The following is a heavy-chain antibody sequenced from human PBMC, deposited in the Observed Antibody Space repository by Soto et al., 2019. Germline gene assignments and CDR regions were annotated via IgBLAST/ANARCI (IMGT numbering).Heavy chain of an antibody. V-gene: IGHV1-2*02. CDR3: TRDPPNRDYYGMDV. J-gene: IGHJ6*02. Sequence: XSVKVSCKASGYTFSAYYIHWVRQAPGQGLEWMGWINPNSRGTKYAENFQGRVTLTRETSISTAYMELSRLRSDDSAVYFCTRDPPNRDYYGMDVWGQGTTVTVSS. CDR2: INPNSRGT. CDR1: GYTFSAYY.